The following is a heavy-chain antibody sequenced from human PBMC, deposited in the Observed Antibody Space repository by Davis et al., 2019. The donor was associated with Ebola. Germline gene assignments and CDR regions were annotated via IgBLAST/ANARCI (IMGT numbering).Heavy chain of an antibody. CDR1: GYTFTGYY. CDR3: AIRLGYCTNGVCSFLFDAFDI. J-gene: IGHJ3*02. V-gene: IGHV1-2*02. CDR2: INPNSGGT. Sequence: ASVKVSCKASGYTFTGYYMHWVRQAPGQGLEWMGWINPNSGGTNYAQKFQGRVTMTRDTSISTAYMELSRLRSDDTAVYYCAIRLGYCTNGVCSFLFDAFDIWGQGTMVTVSS. D-gene: IGHD2-8*01.